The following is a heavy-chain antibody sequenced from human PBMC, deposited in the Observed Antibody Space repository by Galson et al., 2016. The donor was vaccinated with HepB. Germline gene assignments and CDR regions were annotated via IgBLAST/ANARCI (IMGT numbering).Heavy chain of an antibody. Sequence: SCKASGGTFSSYGINWVRQAPGQGLEWMGWIIPIFGTTNYAQRFQGRVTIAADESTTTAYMELSSLRSEDTAVYFCARGRYDSGTDYFDFWGQGTLVTVSS. D-gene: IGHD3-10*01. CDR1: GGTFSSYG. CDR3: ARGRYDSGTDYFDF. V-gene: IGHV1-69*01. CDR2: IIPIFGTT. J-gene: IGHJ4*02.